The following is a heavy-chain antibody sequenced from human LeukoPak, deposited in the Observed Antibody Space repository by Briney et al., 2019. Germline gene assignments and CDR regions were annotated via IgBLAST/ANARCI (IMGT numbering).Heavy chain of an antibody. V-gene: IGHV3-11*01. CDR3: ARPPLIAARPNWYFDL. CDR2: ISSSGSTI. CDR1: GFTFSDYY. J-gene: IGHJ2*01. D-gene: IGHD6-6*01. Sequence: GGSLRLSCAASGFTFSDYYMSWIRQAPGKGLEWVSYISSSGSTIYYADYEKGRFTISRDNAQNSLYLQMNSLRAEATAVYYCARPPLIAARPNWYFDLWGRGTLVTVSS.